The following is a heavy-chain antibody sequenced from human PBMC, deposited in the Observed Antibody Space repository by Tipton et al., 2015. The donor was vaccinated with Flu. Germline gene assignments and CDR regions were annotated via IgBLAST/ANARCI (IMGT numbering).Heavy chain of an antibody. Sequence: TLSLTCTVSGGSISSSSYYWGWIRQPPGKGLEWIGSIYYSGSTYYNPSLKSRVTISVDTSKNQFSLKLSSVTAADTAVYYCARASLVGATKVDYWGQGTLVTVSS. CDR1: GGSISSSSYY. D-gene: IGHD1-26*01. CDR2: IYYSGST. J-gene: IGHJ4*02. CDR3: ARASLVGATKVDY. V-gene: IGHV4-39*07.